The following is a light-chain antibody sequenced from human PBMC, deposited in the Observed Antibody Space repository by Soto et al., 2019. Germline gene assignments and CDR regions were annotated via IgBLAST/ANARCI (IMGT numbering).Light chain of an antibody. CDR3: SSYTSSNTVV. V-gene: IGLV2-14*03. Sequence: QSVLTQPASVSGSPGQSITISCTGTSSDIGGYDFVSWYLHHPGKGPKLIIYDVTYRPPGVSNRFSGSKSGHTASLTISGLQAVDEAHYYCSSYTSSNTVVFGGGTKLTVL. CDR1: SSDIGGYDF. J-gene: IGLJ2*01. CDR2: DVT.